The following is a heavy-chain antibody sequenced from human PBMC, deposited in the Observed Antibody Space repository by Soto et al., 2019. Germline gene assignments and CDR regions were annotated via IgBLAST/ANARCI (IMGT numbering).Heavy chain of an antibody. J-gene: IGHJ4*02. CDR1: GFTASSNY. V-gene: IGHV3-53*02. Sequence: EVQLVETGGGLIQPGGSLRLSCAASGFTASSNYMSWVRQAPGKGLEWVSVIYSGGSTYYADSVKGRFTISRDNSKNTLYLQMNSLRAEDTAGYYCARDVRGHYFDYWGQGTLVTVSS. CDR3: ARDVRGHYFDY. CDR2: IYSGGST.